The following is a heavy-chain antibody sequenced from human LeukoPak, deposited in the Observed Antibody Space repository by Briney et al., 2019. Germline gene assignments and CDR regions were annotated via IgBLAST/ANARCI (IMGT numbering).Heavy chain of an antibody. CDR2: IKQDGSEK. CDR3: ARGSHYDYVWGSYRFDY. CDR1: RFTFSSYW. Sequence: GGSLRLSCAASRFTFSSYWMTWVRQAPGKGLEWVANIKQDGSEKYYVDSVKGRFTISRDNAKNSLYLQMNSLRAEDTAVYYCARGSHYDYVWGSYRFDYWGQGTLVTVSS. V-gene: IGHV3-7*04. D-gene: IGHD3-16*02. J-gene: IGHJ4*02.